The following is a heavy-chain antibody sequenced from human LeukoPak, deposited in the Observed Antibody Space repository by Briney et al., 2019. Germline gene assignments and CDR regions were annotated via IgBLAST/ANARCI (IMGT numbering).Heavy chain of an antibody. CDR3: ARDLASQRLVRNGLGYYGMDV. Sequence: PGGSLRLSCAASGFTFSSYAMHWVRQAPGKGLEWVAVISYDGSNKYYADSVKGRFTISRDNSKDTLYLQMNSLRAEDTAVYYCARDLASQRLVRNGLGYYGMDVWGQGTTVTVSS. CDR2: ISYDGSNK. V-gene: IGHV3-30*04. J-gene: IGHJ6*02. CDR1: GFTFSSYA. D-gene: IGHD6-13*01.